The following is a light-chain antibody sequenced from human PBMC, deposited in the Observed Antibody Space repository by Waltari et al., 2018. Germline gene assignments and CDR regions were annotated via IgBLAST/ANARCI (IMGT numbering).Light chain of an antibody. Sequence: IQMTQSPSSLSASVGDRVTIACRAGQNIGNLLNWYQQKPVRAPKLLIYAASSLESGVAYRFSGSGFWTDFTLTISNLQTEDFATYYCQQSYDSVRTFGQGTNVEIK. CDR2: AAS. V-gene: IGKV1-39*01. CDR1: QNIGNL. CDR3: QQSYDSVRT. J-gene: IGKJ1*01.